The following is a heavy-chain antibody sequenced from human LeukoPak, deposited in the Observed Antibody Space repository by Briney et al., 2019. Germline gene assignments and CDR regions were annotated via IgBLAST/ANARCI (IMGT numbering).Heavy chain of an antibody. J-gene: IGHJ4*02. D-gene: IGHD3-9*01. CDR2: ISAYNGNT. V-gene: IGHV1-18*01. CDR3: ARDADDRYDILTGSTGFDY. Sequence: ASVKVSCKASGYTFTSYGISWVGQAPGQGLEWMGWISAYNGNTNYAQKLQGRVTMTTDTSTSTAYMELRSLRSDDTAVYYCARDADDRYDILTGSTGFDYWGQGTLVTVSS. CDR1: GYTFTSYG.